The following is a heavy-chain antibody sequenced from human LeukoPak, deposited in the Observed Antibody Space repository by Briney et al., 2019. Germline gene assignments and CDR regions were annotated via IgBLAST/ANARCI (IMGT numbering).Heavy chain of an antibody. CDR3: ARGLKRGYSGSYIDY. D-gene: IGHD5-12*01. Sequence: PSETLSPTCAVYGGSFSGYYWSWIRQPPGKGLEWIGEINHSGSTNYNPSLKSRVTISVDTSKNQFSLKLSSVTAADTAVYYCARGLKRGYSGSYIDYWGQGTLVTVSS. CDR2: INHSGST. V-gene: IGHV4-34*01. CDR1: GGSFSGYY. J-gene: IGHJ4*02.